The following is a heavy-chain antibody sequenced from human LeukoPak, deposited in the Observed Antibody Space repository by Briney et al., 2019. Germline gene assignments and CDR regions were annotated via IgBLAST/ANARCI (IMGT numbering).Heavy chain of an antibody. V-gene: IGHV3-21*01. Sequence: GGSLRLSCEASGFTFNTYSMNWARQAPGKGLEWVSSIDSSGGYMFYADSVKGRFTISRDNAKNSLYLQMNSLRVEDTAVYYCAKLAKYFYGSETYYFFEHWGQGTPVTASS. CDR2: IDSSGGYM. J-gene: IGHJ4*02. CDR1: GFTFNTYS. CDR3: AKLAKYFYGSETYYFFEH. D-gene: IGHD3-10*01.